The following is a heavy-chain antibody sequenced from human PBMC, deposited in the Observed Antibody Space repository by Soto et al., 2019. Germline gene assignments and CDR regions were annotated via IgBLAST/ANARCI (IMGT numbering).Heavy chain of an antibody. CDR1: GFTFSSYA. CDR2: ISGNGGNT. J-gene: IGHJ4*02. CDR3: AKLRYDILTGYYGALDY. Sequence: GGSLRLSCAASGFTFSSYAMSWVRQAPGKGLEWVSAISGNGGNTYYADSVKGRFTISRDNSKNTLYLQMNSLRAEDTAVYYCAKLRYDILTGYYGALDYWGQGTLVTVSS. D-gene: IGHD3-9*01. V-gene: IGHV3-23*01.